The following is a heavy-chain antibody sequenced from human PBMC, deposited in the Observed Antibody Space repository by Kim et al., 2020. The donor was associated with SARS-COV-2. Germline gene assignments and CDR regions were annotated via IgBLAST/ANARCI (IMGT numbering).Heavy chain of an antibody. Sequence: LKSRVTISVDTSKNRFSLKLSSVTAADTAVYYCARHLEDRNWNYVSWFDPWGQGTLVTVSS. V-gene: IGHV4-39*01. CDR3: ARHLEDRNWNYVSWFDP. D-gene: IGHD1-7*01. J-gene: IGHJ5*02.